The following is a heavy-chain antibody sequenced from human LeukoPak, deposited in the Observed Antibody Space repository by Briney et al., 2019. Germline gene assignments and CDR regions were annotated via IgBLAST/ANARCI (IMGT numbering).Heavy chain of an antibody. Sequence: GGSLRLSCAASGFTFSSYRMNWVRQAPGKGLEWLSYINTGSDTIYYADAVKGRFTISRDNAKNSLYPQMNSLRVEDTAVYYCARDPVGNLYFDYWGQGTLVTVSS. CDR2: INTGSDTI. V-gene: IGHV3-48*01. D-gene: IGHD4-23*01. CDR1: GFTFSSYR. CDR3: ARDPVGNLYFDY. J-gene: IGHJ4*02.